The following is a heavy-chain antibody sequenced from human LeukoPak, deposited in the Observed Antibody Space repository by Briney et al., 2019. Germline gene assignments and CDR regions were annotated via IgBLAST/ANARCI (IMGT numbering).Heavy chain of an antibody. CDR2: IKQEGTKE. V-gene: IGHV3-7*01. J-gene: IGHJ2*01. Sequence: GGSLRLSCAACGFNLSNYWMQGVRQAPGKGVEGVANIKQEGTKEKYVDCVEGRFTVSRDNAKTLVYLQMSGLRAEDTAVYYCARAYFDLWGRGTLVTVSS. CDR1: GFNLSNYW. CDR3: ARAYFDL.